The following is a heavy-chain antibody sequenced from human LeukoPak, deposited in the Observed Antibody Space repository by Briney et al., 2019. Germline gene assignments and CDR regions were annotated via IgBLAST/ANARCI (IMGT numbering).Heavy chain of an antibody. CDR2: ISWNSGSI. CDR3: ASQAYYYGMDV. CDR1: GFTFDDYA. V-gene: IGHV3-9*01. J-gene: IGHJ6*02. Sequence: GGSLRLSCAASGFTFDDYAMHWVRQAPGKGLEWVSGISWNSGSIGYADSVKGRFTISRDNAKNSLYLQMNSLRAEDTALYYCASQAYYYGMDVWGQGTTVTVSS.